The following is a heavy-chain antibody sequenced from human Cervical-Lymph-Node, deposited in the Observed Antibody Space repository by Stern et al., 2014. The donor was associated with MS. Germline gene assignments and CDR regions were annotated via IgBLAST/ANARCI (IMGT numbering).Heavy chain of an antibody. V-gene: IGHV1-69*01. CDR2: IIPVFGTP. CDR3: ARDDVETAIWS. CDR1: GDTFNNYA. D-gene: IGHD5-18*01. Sequence: VQLVQSGAELKKPGSSVKVSCKTSGDTFNNYAISWVRQAPGQGLEWMGGIIPVFGTPDSAQKFQGRLTITADEPTSTAYMELSSLRSDDTAVYYCARDDVETAIWSWGQGTLVTVSS. J-gene: IGHJ4*02.